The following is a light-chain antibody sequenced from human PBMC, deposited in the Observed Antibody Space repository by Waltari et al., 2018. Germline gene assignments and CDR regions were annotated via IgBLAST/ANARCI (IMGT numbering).Light chain of an antibody. CDR2: DDS. V-gene: IGLV3-21*03. CDR1: NIGSKN. J-gene: IGLJ1*01. Sequence: SYVLAQPASVSVAPGKTARITCEGPNIGSKNVHWYQLRPGQAPVLVVQDDSDRPSGIPERFSGSNSGNTATLISSGVEAGDEADYFCQVWDGSSDHYVFGTGTAVTV. CDR3: QVWDGSSDHYV.